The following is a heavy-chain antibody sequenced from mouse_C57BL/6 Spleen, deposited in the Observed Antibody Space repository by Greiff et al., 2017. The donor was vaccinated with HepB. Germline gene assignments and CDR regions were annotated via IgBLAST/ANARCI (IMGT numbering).Heavy chain of an antibody. J-gene: IGHJ4*01. D-gene: IGHD2-4*01. CDR1: GFTFSSYA. CDR2: ISDGGSYT. Sequence: EVKVVESGGGLVKPGGSLKLSCAASGFTFSSYAMSWVRQTPEKRLEWVATISDGGSYTYYPDNVKGRFTISRDNAKNNLYLQMSHLKSEDTAMYYCARDHYYDYDDYAMDYWGQGTSVTVSS. V-gene: IGHV5-4*01. CDR3: ARDHYYDYDDYAMDY.